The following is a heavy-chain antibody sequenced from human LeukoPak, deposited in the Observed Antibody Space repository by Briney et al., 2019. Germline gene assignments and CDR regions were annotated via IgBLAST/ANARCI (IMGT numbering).Heavy chain of an antibody. J-gene: IGHJ4*02. CDR2: MSYDGSNK. CDR1: GFTFSSYG. D-gene: IGHD4-17*01. V-gene: IGHV3-30*18. CDR3: AKDGYGDYIVDY. Sequence: GGSLRLSCAASGFTFSSYGMHWVRQAPGKGLEWVAVMSYDGSNKYYADSVKGRFTISRDNSKNTLYLQMNSLRAEDTAVYYCAKDGYGDYIVDYWGQGTLVTVSS.